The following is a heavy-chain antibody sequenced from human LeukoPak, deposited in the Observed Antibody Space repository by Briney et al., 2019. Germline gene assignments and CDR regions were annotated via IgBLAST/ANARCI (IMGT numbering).Heavy chain of an antibody. J-gene: IGHJ4*02. V-gene: IGHV3-21*01. D-gene: IGHD6-13*01. CDR1: GFTFSSYS. Sequence: GESLRLSCAASGFTFSSYSMNWVRQAPGKGLEWVSSISSSSSYIYYADSVKGRFTISRDNAKNSLYLQMNSLRAEDTAVYYCARDQFIAAAGRTDYWGQGTLVTVSS. CDR3: ARDQFIAAAGRTDY. CDR2: ISSSSSYI.